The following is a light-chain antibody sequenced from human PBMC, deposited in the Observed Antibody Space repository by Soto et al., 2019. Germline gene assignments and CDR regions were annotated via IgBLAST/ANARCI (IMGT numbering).Light chain of an antibody. CDR3: QQSYSTPLT. CDR1: QSISSY. V-gene: IGKV1-39*01. J-gene: IGKJ4*01. CDR2: AAS. Sequence: DIQMTQSTSSLSASVGDRVTITCRASQSISSYLNWYQQKPGKAPKLLIYAASSLQSGVPSRFSGSGSGTDFTLTISSLQPEDFATYYCQQSYSTPLTFGGGTKVDIK.